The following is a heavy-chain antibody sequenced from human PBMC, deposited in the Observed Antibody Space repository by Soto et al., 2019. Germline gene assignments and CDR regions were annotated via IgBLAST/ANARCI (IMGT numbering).Heavy chain of an antibody. J-gene: IGHJ6*02. CDR2: VNPSSGGT. D-gene: IGHD4-17*01. CDR3: AREGCADSGSYGMDV. V-gene: IGHV1-2*02. Sequence: ASVKVSCKASGFTDYYIHWVRQAPGQGLEWMGWVNPSSGGTKYAQKFQGRVAMTRDTFISTTYVELSRLQSDDTAVYYCAREGCADSGSYGMDVWGQGTTVTVSS. CDR1: GFTDYY.